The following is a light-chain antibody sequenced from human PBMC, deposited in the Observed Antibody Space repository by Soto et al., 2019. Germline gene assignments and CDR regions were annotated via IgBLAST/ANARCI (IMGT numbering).Light chain of an antibody. Sequence: QLVLTQSPSASASLGASVKLTCTLSRGHSSYGIAWHQQQPEKGPRFLMKLNSDGSHSKGDGIPDRFSGSSSGAERYLTIYSLQFEDEADYYCQTWGTGIEVFGGGTKLTVL. CDR2: LNSDGSH. J-gene: IGLJ3*02. CDR3: QTWGTGIEV. V-gene: IGLV4-69*01. CDR1: RGHSSYG.